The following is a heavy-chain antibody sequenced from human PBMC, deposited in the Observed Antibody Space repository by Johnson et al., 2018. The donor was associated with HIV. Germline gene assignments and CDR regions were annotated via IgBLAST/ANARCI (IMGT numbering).Heavy chain of an antibody. D-gene: IGHD6-13*01. J-gene: IGHJ3*02. V-gene: IGHV3-73*02. CDR3: ARGWQQRAFDI. Sequence: VQLVESGGGLVQPGGSLRLSCAASGFTFISYWMHWVRQASGKGLEWVGRIRSKANSYATAYAASVKGRFTISRDESKNTAYLQMNSLRAEDTAVYYCARGWQQRAFDIWGQGTMVTVSS. CDR2: IRSKANSYAT. CDR1: GFTFISYW.